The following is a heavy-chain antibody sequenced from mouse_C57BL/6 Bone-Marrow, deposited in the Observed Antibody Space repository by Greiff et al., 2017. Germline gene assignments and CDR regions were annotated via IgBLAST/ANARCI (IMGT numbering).Heavy chain of an antibody. Sequence: VQLQQSGTELVKPGASVKLPCKASGYTFTSYWMHWVKQRPGQGLEWIGNINPSNGGTNYNEKFKSKATLTVDKSSSTAYMQLSSLTSEDSAVYYCARRLNYGYDGNYWAMDYWGQGTSVTVSS. CDR1: GYTFTSYW. D-gene: IGHD2-2*01. V-gene: IGHV1-53*01. CDR2: INPSNGGT. CDR3: ARRLNYGYDGNYWAMDY. J-gene: IGHJ4*01.